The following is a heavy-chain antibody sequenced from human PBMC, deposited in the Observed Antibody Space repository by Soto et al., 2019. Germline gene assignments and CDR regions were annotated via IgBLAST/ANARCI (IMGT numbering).Heavy chain of an antibody. D-gene: IGHD3-9*01. J-gene: IGHJ3*02. Sequence: PGGSLRLSCAASGFTFSNAWMSWVRQAPGEGLEWVGRIKSKTDGGTTDYAAPVKGRFTISRDDSKNTLYLQMNSLKTEDTAVYYCTSRAPPLRYFDWSSDAFDIWGQGTMVTVSS. CDR1: GFTFSNAW. CDR2: IKSKTDGGTT. CDR3: TSRAPPLRYFDWSSDAFDI. V-gene: IGHV3-15*01.